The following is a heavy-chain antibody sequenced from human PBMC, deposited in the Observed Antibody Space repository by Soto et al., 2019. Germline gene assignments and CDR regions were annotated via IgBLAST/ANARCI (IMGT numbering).Heavy chain of an antibody. Sequence: QLQLQESGPGLVKPSETLSLTCTVSGGSISSSSYYWGWIRQPPGKGLEWIGSIYYSGSTYYNPSLKSRVTISVATSKNQCSLKLSSVTATDTAVYYCAGMIVVVKYYYYYGMDVWGQGTTVTVSS. V-gene: IGHV4-39*01. CDR1: GGSISSSSYY. D-gene: IGHD3-22*01. CDR3: AGMIVVVKYYYYYGMDV. J-gene: IGHJ6*02. CDR2: IYYSGST.